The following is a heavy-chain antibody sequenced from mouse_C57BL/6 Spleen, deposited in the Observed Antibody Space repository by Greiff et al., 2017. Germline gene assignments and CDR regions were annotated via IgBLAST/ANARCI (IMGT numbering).Heavy chain of an antibody. V-gene: IGHV7-3*01. D-gene: IGHD1-1*01. CDR2: IRNKANGYTT. CDR1: GFTFTDYY. J-gene: IGHJ1*03. CDR3: ARETTVVEYIDV. Sequence: EVQRVQSGGGLVQPGGSLSLSCAASGFTFTDYYMSWVRQPPGKALEWFGFIRNKANGYTTEYSASVKGRFTISRATSQSILYLQMNALRDEDSATYCCARETTVVEYIDVWGTGTTVTVSS.